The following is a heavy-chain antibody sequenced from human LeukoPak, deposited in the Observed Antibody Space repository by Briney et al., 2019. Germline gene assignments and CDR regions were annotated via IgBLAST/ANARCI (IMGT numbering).Heavy chain of an antibody. CDR2: INPNSGGT. CDR1: GYTFTGYY. Sequence: ASVKVSCKASGYTFTGYYMHWVRQAPGQGLEWMGRINPNSGGTNYAQKFQGRVTMTRDTSISTAYMELSRLRSDDTAVYYCARDDTDYYDSSGHAFDIWGQGTMVTVSS. CDR3: ARDDTDYYDSSGHAFDI. J-gene: IGHJ3*02. V-gene: IGHV1-2*06. D-gene: IGHD3-22*01.